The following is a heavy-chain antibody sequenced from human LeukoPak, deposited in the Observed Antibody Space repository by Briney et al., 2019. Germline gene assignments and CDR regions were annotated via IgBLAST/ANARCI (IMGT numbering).Heavy chain of an antibody. CDR3: AKDGGGYYYDSSGYYYY. Sequence: GSLRLSCAASGFTFSSYGMHWVRQAPGKGLEWVAFIRYDGSNKYYADSVKGRFTISRDNSKNTLYLQMISLRAEDTAVYYCAKDGGGYYYDSSGYYYYWGQGTLVTVSS. V-gene: IGHV3-30*02. CDR1: GFTFSSYG. CDR2: IRYDGSNK. J-gene: IGHJ4*02. D-gene: IGHD3-22*01.